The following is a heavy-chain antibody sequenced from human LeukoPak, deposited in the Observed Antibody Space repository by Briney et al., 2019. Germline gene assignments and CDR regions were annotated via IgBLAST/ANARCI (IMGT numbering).Heavy chain of an antibody. CDR1: GGSISSGSYY. D-gene: IGHD5-18*01. CDR2: IYTSGST. J-gene: IGHJ6*03. Sequence: SQTLSLTCTVSGGSISSGSYYWSWIRQPAGKGLEWIGRIYTSGSTNYNPSLKSRVTISVDTSKNQFSLKLSSVTAADTAVYYCARDLGGYSSNYYYYMDVWGKGTTVTVSS. V-gene: IGHV4-61*02. CDR3: ARDLGGYSSNYYYYMDV.